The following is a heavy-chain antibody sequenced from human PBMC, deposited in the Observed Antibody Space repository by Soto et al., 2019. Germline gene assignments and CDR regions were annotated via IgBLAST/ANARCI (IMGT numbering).Heavy chain of an antibody. Sequence: GESLKISCNGSGYSFTSYCISLVRQMPGKGLDWMWRIDPSDSYTNYSPSFQGHVTISADKSISTAYLQWSSLKASDTAMYYCARQARYSGYDRYYYFYYGMDVWGQGTTVTVSS. CDR2: IDPSDSYT. J-gene: IGHJ6*02. CDR3: ARQARYSGYDRYYYFYYGMDV. V-gene: IGHV5-10-1*01. D-gene: IGHD5-12*01. CDR1: GYSFTSYC.